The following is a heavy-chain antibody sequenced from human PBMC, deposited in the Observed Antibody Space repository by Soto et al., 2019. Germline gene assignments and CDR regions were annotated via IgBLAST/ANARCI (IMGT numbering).Heavy chain of an antibody. CDR1: GFTFSNYG. CDR2: IWYDGSNK. D-gene: IGHD2-8*01. J-gene: IGHJ4*02. Sequence: QVQLVESGGGVVQPGRSLRLSCAASGFTFSNYGMHWVRQAPGKGLEWVAVIWYDGSNKYYADSVKGRFTISRDNSKNTLYLQRNSLRAEDTAVYYCARGRYCTNGVCYTEGEDWGQGTLVTVSS. V-gene: IGHV3-33*01. CDR3: ARGRYCTNGVCYTEGED.